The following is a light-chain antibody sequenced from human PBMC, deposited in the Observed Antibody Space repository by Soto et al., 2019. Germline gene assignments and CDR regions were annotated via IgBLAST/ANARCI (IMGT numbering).Light chain of an antibody. CDR1: SSDVGGYNY. J-gene: IGLJ1*01. CDR2: DVS. Sequence: QYALTQPASVSGSPGQSITISCTGTSSDVGGYNYVSWYQQHPGKAPKLMIYDVSNRPSGVSNRFSGSKSGNTASLTISGRQAEDEADYYCSSYTSSSTLYVFGTGTKLTVL. V-gene: IGLV2-14*01. CDR3: SSYTSSSTLYV.